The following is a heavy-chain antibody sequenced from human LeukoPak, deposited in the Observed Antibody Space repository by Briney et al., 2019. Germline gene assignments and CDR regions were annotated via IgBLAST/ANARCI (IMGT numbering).Heavy chain of an antibody. V-gene: IGHV3-7*01. J-gene: IGHJ4*02. D-gene: IGHD3-10*01. CDR3: ARERGDYYGSGSYSYYFDY. CDR1: GFTFSSYW. Sequence: GGSLRLSCAASGFTFSSYWMSWVRQAPGKGLEWVANIKQDGSEKYYVDSVKGRFTISRDNAKNSLYLQMNSLRAEDTAVYYCARERGDYYGSGSYSYYFDYWGQGTLVTVSS. CDR2: IKQDGSEK.